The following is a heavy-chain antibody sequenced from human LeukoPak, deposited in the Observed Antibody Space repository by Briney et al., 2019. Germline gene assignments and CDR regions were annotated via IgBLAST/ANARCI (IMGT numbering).Heavy chain of an antibody. D-gene: IGHD2-15*01. Sequence: ASVKVSFKGSGYTFTTYYFHSLRQAPGQGLEWMGWIDTKTDDKKYAQKFQGRLTITRDTSIDTTYVELRSLISDDTDVYYCASETRCDGGRCHLQRFVSWGPGTLVTVSS. CDR2: IDTKTDDK. CDR3: ASETRCDGGRCHLQRFVS. J-gene: IGHJ5*02. V-gene: IGHV1-2*02. CDR1: GYTFTTYY.